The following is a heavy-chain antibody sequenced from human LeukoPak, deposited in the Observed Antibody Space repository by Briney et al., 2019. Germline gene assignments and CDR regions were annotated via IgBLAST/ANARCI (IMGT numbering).Heavy chain of an antibody. D-gene: IGHD3-22*01. J-gene: IGHJ6*02. CDR1: GGTLSTHG. CDR3: ARLSCGDYYDSSGSCAGEGSMDV. V-gene: IGHV1-69*04. Sequence: SVNVSCKASGGTLSTHGISWVRQAPGQGLEWMGTIIPIVNKANYAQRFQGRVTITADKSTNTLYMELRSLRPEDTAVYYCARLSCGDYYDSSGSCAGEGSMDVWGQGTTVTVSS. CDR2: IIPIVNKA.